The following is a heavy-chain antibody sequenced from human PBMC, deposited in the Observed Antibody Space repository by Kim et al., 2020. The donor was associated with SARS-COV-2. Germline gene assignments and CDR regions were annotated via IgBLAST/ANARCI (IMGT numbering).Heavy chain of an antibody. CDR1: GFTFSSYG. CDR3: AKGRRVTYYYDSSGYYGY. Sequence: GGSLRLSCAASGFTFSSYGMHWVRQAPGKGLEWVAVISYDGSNKYYADSVKGRFTISRDNSKNTLYLQMNSLRAEDTAVYYCAKGRRVTYYYDSSGYYGYWGQGTLVTVSS. CDR2: ISYDGSNK. J-gene: IGHJ4*02. V-gene: IGHV3-30*18. D-gene: IGHD3-22*01.